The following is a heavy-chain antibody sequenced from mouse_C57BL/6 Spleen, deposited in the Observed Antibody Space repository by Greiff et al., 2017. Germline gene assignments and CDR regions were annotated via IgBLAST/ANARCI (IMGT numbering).Heavy chain of an antibody. Sequence: VMLVESGPGLVAPSQSLSITCTVSGFSLTSYGVDWVRQPPGKGLEWLGVIWGGGSTNYNSALMSRLSISKDNSKSQVFLKMNRLQTDDTAMYYCAKRGGGSSYGYYAMDYWGQGTSVTVSS. J-gene: IGHJ4*01. D-gene: IGHD1-1*01. V-gene: IGHV2-9*01. CDR1: GFSLTSYG. CDR3: AKRGGGSSYGYYAMDY. CDR2: IWGGGST.